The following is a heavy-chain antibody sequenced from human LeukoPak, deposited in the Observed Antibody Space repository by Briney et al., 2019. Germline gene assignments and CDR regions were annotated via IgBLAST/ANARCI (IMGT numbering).Heavy chain of an antibody. D-gene: IGHD6-13*01. Sequence: SETLSLTCTVSGGSISSYYWSWIRQPPGKGLEWIGYIYYSGSTNYNPSLESRVTISVDTSKNQFSLKLSSVTAADTAVYYCARGIAARGRWGQGTLVTVSS. V-gene: IGHV4-59*01. J-gene: IGHJ4*02. CDR3: ARGIAARGR. CDR2: IYYSGST. CDR1: GGSISSYY.